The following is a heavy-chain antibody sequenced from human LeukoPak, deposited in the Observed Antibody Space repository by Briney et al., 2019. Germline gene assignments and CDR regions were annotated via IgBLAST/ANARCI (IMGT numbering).Heavy chain of an antibody. V-gene: IGHV1-69*05. CDR3: ARGRLRLGELSTGFDY. J-gene: IGHJ4*02. CDR2: IIPIFGTA. Sequence: SVKVSCKASGGTFSSYAISWVRQAPGQGLEWMGGIIPIFGTANYAQKFQGRVTITTDESTSTAYMELSSLRSEDTAVYYCARGRLRLGELSTGFDYWGQGTQVTVSS. D-gene: IGHD3-16*02. CDR1: GGTFSSYA.